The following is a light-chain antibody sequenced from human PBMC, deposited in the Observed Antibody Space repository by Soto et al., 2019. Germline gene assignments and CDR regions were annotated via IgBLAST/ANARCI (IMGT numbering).Light chain of an antibody. CDR1: QRVGSF. J-gene: IGKJ4*01. CDR3: QQRVNWPLT. Sequence: EIVLTQSPVTLSLSPGERDTLSCRARQRVGSFLAWYQQKPGQAPRLLIYDASNRATGTPARFSGSGSGTDFTLTVGTLEPEDFAVYYCQQRVNWPLTFGGGTKVDIK. CDR2: DAS. V-gene: IGKV3-11*01.